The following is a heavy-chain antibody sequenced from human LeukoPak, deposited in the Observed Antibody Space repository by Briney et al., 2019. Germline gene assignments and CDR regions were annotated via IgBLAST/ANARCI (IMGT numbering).Heavy chain of an antibody. V-gene: IGHV1-2*02. J-gene: IGHJ4*02. Sequence: ASVKVSCKASGYTFTSYGISWVRQAPGQGLEWMGWINPNSGGTNYAQKFQGRVTMTRDTSISTAYMELSRLRSDDTAVYYCHSSGRTFDYWGQGTLVTVSS. CDR3: HSSGRTFDY. D-gene: IGHD6-19*01. CDR1: GYTFTSYG. CDR2: INPNSGGT.